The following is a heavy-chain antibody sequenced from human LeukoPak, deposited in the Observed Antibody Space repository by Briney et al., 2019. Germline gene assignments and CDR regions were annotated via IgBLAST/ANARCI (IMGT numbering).Heavy chain of an antibody. J-gene: IGHJ4*02. D-gene: IGHD1-14*01. V-gene: IGHV3-30*04. CDR2: ISYDGSNK. CDR1: GFTFSSYA. Sequence: GGSLRLSCAASGFTFSSYAMHWVRQAPGKGLEWVAVISYDGSNKYYADSVKGRFTISRDNAKNSLYLQMNTLRAEDTAIYYCATFSGAHHKTFDSWGQGTLVTVSS. CDR3: ATFSGAHHKTFDS.